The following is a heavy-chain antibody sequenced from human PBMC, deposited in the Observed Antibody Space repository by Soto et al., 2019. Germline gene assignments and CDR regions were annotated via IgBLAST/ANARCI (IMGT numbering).Heavy chain of an antibody. V-gene: IGHV3-30-3*01. CDR3: ARARGSYLLDY. Sequence: GGSLRLSCAASGFTFSSYAMHWVRQAPGKGLEWVAVISYDGSNKYYADSVKGRFTISRDNPKNTLYLQMNSLRAEDTAVYYCARARGSYLLDYWGQGTLVTVSS. CDR2: ISYDGSNK. CDR1: GFTFSSYA. D-gene: IGHD1-26*01. J-gene: IGHJ4*02.